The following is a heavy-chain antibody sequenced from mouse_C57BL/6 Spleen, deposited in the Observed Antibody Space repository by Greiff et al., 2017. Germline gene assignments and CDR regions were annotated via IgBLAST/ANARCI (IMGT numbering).Heavy chain of an antibody. CDR2: IRLKSDNYAT. CDR3: TLMGYFDY. J-gene: IGHJ2*02. V-gene: IGHV6-3*01. Sequence: EVKLVESGGGLVQPGGSMKLSCVASGFTFSNYWMNWVRQSPEKGLEWVAQIRLKSDNYATHYAESVKGRFTISRDDSKSSVYLQMNNLRAEDTGIYYCTLMGYFDYWGQGTSLTVSS. CDR1: GFTFSNYW.